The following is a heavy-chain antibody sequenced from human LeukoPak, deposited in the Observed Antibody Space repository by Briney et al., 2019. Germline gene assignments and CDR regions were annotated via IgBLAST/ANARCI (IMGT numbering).Heavy chain of an antibody. J-gene: IGHJ4*02. V-gene: IGHV1-2*02. CDR1: GYTFTGYY. CDR3: ARGRQRYSSGWYDY. D-gene: IGHD6-19*01. Sequence: ASVKVSCKASGYTFTGYYMHWVRQAPGQGLEWMGWINPNSGGTNYAQKFQGRVTMTRDTSISTAYMELSRLISDDTAVYYCARGRQRYSSGWYDYWGQGTLVTVSS. CDR2: INPNSGGT.